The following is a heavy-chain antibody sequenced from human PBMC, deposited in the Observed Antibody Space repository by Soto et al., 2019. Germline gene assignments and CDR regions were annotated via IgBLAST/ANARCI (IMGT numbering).Heavy chain of an antibody. V-gene: IGHV3-11*05. CDR1: RFTFSDYY. D-gene: IGHD6-13*01. CDR2: ISSSSSYT. CDR3: ASFGSSSWPL. J-gene: IGHJ4*02. Sequence: QVQLVESGGGLVKPGGSLRLCYAASRFTFSDYYMSWIRQAPGKGLEWVSYISSSSSYTNYADSVKGRFTISRDNAKNSLYLQMNSLRAEVTAVYYCASFGSSSWPLWGQGTLVTVSS.